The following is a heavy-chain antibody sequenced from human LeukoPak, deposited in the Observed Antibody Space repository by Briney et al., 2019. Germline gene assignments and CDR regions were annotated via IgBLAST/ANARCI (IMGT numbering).Heavy chain of an antibody. Sequence: GSLRLSCAASGFTFSTYSMNWVRQAPGKGLEWVSSISSSSSYIYYADSVKGRFTISRDNAKYSLYLQMNSLRVEDTAVYYCARGRRLWGTYYYYMDVWDKGTTVTVSS. CDR2: ISSSSSYI. V-gene: IGHV3-21*01. CDR1: GFTFSTYS. J-gene: IGHJ6*03. CDR3: ARGRRLWGTYYYYMDV. D-gene: IGHD7-27*01.